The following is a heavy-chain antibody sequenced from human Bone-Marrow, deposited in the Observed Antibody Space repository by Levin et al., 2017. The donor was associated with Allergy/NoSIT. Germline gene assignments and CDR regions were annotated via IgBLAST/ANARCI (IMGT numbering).Heavy chain of an antibody. J-gene: IGHJ4*02. CDR2: IYDSGST. Sequence: SQTLSLTCTVSGASVSRDYWSWLRQPPGKGLEWIGYIYDSGSTNYNASLKSRVTISVDTSKNQFSLHLTSVTAADTAVYYCARNRRYSNGILSFEHWGQGTLVSVSS. V-gene: IGHV4-59*08. CDR3: ARNRRYSNGILSFEH. D-gene: IGHD5-18*01. CDR1: GASVSRDY.